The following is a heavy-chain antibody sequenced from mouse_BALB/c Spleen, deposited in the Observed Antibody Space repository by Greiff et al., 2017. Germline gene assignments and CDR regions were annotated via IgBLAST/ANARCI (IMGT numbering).Heavy chain of an antibody. CDR2: INPSTGYT. D-gene: IGHD1-1*01. J-gene: IGHJ4*01. V-gene: IGHV1-7*01. CDR1: GYTFTSYW. Sequence: QVQLQQSGAELAKPGASVKMSCKASGYTFTSYWMHWVKQRPGQGLEWIGYINPSTGYTEYNQKFKDKATLTADKSSSTAYMQLSSLTSEDSAFYYCGSNYGAMDYWGQGTSVTVSS. CDR3: GSNYGAMDY.